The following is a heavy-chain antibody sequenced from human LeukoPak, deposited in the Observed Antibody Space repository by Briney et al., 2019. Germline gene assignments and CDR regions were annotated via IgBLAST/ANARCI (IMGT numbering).Heavy chain of an antibody. CDR3: AKHEGSGWPKWFDP. J-gene: IGHJ5*02. CDR1: GGSISSSSYY. V-gene: IGHV4-39*01. D-gene: IGHD6-19*01. Sequence: SETLSLTCTVSGGSISSSSYYWGWIGQPPGQGLEWIGSIYYSGSTYDNPSLKSRLTISIDTSKNQFSLNLSSVTAADTAVYYCAKHEGSGWPKWFDPWGQGTLVTVSS. CDR2: IYYSGST.